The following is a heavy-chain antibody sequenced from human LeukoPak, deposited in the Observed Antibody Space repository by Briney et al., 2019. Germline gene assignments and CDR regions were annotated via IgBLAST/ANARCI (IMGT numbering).Heavy chain of an antibody. CDR3: VSGSSWYHYFDY. J-gene: IGHJ4*02. D-gene: IGHD6-13*01. CDR1: GGSISSSSYY. V-gene: IGHV4-39*01. Sequence: SETLSLTCTVSGGSISSSSYYWGWIRRPPGKGREGIVNIYYSGSTYYNPSLNRRVTISVDTSKNQFSLKLSSVTAADTAVYYCVSGSSWYHYFDYWGQGTLVTVSS. CDR2: IYYSGST.